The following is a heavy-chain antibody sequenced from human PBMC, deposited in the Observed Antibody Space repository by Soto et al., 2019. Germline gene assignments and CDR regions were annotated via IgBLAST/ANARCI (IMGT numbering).Heavy chain of an antibody. CDR1: GDTFSSYA. CDR3: ARWGYSSSWYPYFDY. D-gene: IGHD6-13*01. CDR2: IIPIFGTA. J-gene: IGHJ4*02. V-gene: IGHV1-69*13. Sequence: ASVKVSCKASGDTFSSYAISWVRQAPGQGLEWMGGIIPIFGTANYAQKFQGRVTITADESTSTAYMELSSLRSEDTAVYYCARWGYSSSWYPYFDYWGQGTLVTVSS.